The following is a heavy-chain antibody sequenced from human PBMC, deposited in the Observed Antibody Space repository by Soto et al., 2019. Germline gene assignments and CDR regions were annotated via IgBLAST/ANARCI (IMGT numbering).Heavy chain of an antibody. Sequence: QVQLQESGPGLVKPSETLSLTCSVSGGSVSNASFYWTWIRQAPGTGLEYIGYIFYTGVTNYNPSRSSRVTISLDTSKNHFSLKLNSMTAAATAVYYCVRVLDSSWYADLWGRGTLVTVSS. J-gene: IGHJ2*01. CDR2: IFYTGVT. CDR3: VRVLDSSWYADL. D-gene: IGHD3-22*01. V-gene: IGHV4-61*03. CDR1: GGSVSNASFY.